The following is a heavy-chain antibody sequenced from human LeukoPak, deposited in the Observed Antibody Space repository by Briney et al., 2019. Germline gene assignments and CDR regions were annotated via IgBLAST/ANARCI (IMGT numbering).Heavy chain of an antibody. V-gene: IGHV4-39*07. Sequence: SETLSLTCTVSGGSISSSSYYWGWIRQPPGKGLEWIGSIYYSGSTYYNPSLKSRVTISVDTSKNQFSLKLSSVTAADTAVYYCARFNGYNIRRYFDYWGQGTLVTVSS. CDR3: ARFNGYNIRRYFDY. CDR1: GGSISSSSYY. D-gene: IGHD5-24*01. CDR2: IYYSGST. J-gene: IGHJ4*02.